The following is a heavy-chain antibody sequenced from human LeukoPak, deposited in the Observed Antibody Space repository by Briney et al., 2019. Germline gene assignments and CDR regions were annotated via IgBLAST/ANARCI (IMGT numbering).Heavy chain of an antibody. CDR2: VGRDGSI. CDR3: ARRYYDTTGYAFDI. D-gene: IGHD3-22*01. V-gene: IGHV3-21*01. Sequence: GGSLRLSCVASGFTFDTYTMNWVRQAPGKGLEWISCVGRDGSIHYADSVKGRITISRDNAKNSLFLQMNSLRAEDTAIYYCARRYYDTTGYAFDIWGQGTMVTVSS. CDR1: GFTFDTYT. J-gene: IGHJ3*02.